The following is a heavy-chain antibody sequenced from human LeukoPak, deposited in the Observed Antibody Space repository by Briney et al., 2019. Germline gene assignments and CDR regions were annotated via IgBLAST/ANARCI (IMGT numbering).Heavy chain of an antibody. Sequence: ASVKVSCKASGYTFTSYDINWVRQATGQGLEWMGWMNPNSGNTGYAQKFQGRVTMTRNTSISTAYMELSSLRSEDTAVYYCARYRVVRSSFDYWGQGTLVTVSS. CDR3: ARYRVVRSSFDY. V-gene: IGHV1-8*01. D-gene: IGHD4-23*01. CDR1: GYTFTSYD. J-gene: IGHJ4*02. CDR2: MNPNSGNT.